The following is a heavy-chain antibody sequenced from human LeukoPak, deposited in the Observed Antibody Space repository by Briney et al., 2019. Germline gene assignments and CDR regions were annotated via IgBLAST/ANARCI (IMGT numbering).Heavy chain of an antibody. J-gene: IGHJ4*02. V-gene: IGHV3-20*04. D-gene: IGHD3-10*01. CDR3: AREYYGSGSYEFDY. CDR1: GFTFDDYG. CDR2: INWNGGST. Sequence: GESLRLSCAASGFTFDDYGMSWVRQAPGKGLEWVSGINWNGGSTGYADSVKGRFTISRDNAKNSLYLQMNSLRAEDTALYYCAREYYGSGSYEFDYWGQGTLVTVSS.